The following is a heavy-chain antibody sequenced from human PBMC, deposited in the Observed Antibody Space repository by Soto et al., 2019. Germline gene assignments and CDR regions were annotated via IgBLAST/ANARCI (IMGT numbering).Heavy chain of an antibody. Sequence: EVQLLESGGGLVQPGGSLRLSCAASGFTFSSYAMSWVRQAPGKGLEWVSAISGSGGSTYYADSVKGRFTISRDNSKNTLYLQMNSLRAEDTAVYYCGAGTPKQGRYGGYYYYYGMDVWGQGTTVTVSS. J-gene: IGHJ6*02. V-gene: IGHV3-23*01. D-gene: IGHD3-10*01. CDR2: ISGSGGST. CDR1: GFTFSSYA. CDR3: GAGTPKQGRYGGYYYYYGMDV.